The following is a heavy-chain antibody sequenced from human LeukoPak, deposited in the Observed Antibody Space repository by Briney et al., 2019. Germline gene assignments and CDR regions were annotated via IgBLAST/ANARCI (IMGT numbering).Heavy chain of an antibody. V-gene: IGHV4-4*02. CDR3: ARDQTYSGSGIYTYFDY. Sequence: SGTLSLTCAVSGGSISSSNWWSWVRQPPGKGLEWIGEIYHSGSTNYNPSLKSRVTISVDKSKNQFSLKVSSVTAADTAVYYCARDQTYSGSGIYTYFDYWGQGILVTVSS. CDR2: IYHSGST. J-gene: IGHJ4*02. CDR1: GGSISSSNW. D-gene: IGHD3-10*01.